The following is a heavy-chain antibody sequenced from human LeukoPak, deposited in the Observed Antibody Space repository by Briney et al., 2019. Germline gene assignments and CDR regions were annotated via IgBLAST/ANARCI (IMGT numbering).Heavy chain of an antibody. D-gene: IGHD3-3*01. CDR1: GFTFSSYR. J-gene: IGHJ6*02. Sequence: PGGSLRLSCAASGFTFSSYRMNWVRQAPGKGLEWVSAISGSGGSTYYADSVKGRFTISRDNSKNTLYLQMNSLRAEDTAVYYCAKGLYYDFWRDYYYYGMDVWGQGTTVTVSS. V-gene: IGHV3-23*01. CDR2: ISGSGGST. CDR3: AKGLYYDFWRDYYYYGMDV.